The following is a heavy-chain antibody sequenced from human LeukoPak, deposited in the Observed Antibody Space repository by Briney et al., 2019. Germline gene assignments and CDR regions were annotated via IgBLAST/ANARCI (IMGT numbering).Heavy chain of an antibody. CDR2: ISSSSSYI. J-gene: IGHJ4*02. D-gene: IGHD6-19*01. CDR1: GFTFSSYS. Sequence: PGGSLRLPCAASGFTFSSYSMNWVRQAPGKGLEWVSSISSSSSYIYYADSVKGRFTISRDNAKNSLYLQMNSLRAEDTAVYYCARDTVAVAGGFDYWGQGTLVTVSS. CDR3: ARDTVAVAGGFDY. V-gene: IGHV3-21*01.